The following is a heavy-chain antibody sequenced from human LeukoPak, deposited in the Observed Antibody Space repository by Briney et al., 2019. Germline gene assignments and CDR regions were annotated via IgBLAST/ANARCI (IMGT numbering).Heavy chain of an antibody. CDR3: AKGSGVAVAGTFPYFDY. J-gene: IGHJ4*02. CDR2: ISWNSGSI. D-gene: IGHD6-19*01. V-gene: IGHV3-9*01. CDR1: GFTFDDYA. Sequence: GGSLRLSCAASGFTFDDYAMHWVPQAPGKGLEWVSGISWNSGSIGYAHSVKGRFTISRDNAKNSLYLQMNSLRAEDTALYYCAKGSGVAVAGTFPYFDYWGQGTLVTVSS.